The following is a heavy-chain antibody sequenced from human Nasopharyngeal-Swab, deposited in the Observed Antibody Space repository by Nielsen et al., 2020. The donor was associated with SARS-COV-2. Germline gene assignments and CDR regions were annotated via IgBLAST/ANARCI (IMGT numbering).Heavy chain of an antibody. J-gene: IGHJ2*01. CDR1: GGSFSGYY. Sequence: SETLSLTCAVYGGSFSGYYWSWIRQPPGKGLEWIGEINHSGSTNYNPSLKSRVTISVDTSKNQFSLKLSSVTAADTAVYYCARGGSQRFGEVYHWYFYLWGRGTLVTVSS. CDR2: INHSGST. D-gene: IGHD3-10*01. CDR3: ARGGSQRFGEVYHWYFYL. V-gene: IGHV4-34*01.